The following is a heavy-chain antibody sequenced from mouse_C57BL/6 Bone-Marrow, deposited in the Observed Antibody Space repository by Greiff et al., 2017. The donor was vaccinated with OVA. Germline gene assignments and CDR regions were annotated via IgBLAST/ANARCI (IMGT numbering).Heavy chain of an antibody. Sequence: EVKLVESGGGLVQPGGSLKLSCAASGFTFSDYYMYWVRQTPEKRLEWVAYISNGGGSTYYPDTVKGRFTISRDNAKNTLYLQMSRLKSEDTAMYYGARQGYYGSPSYWYFDVWGTGTTVTVSS. V-gene: IGHV5-12*01. CDR1: GFTFSDYY. D-gene: IGHD1-1*01. J-gene: IGHJ1*03. CDR3: ARQGYYGSPSYWYFDV. CDR2: ISNGGGST.